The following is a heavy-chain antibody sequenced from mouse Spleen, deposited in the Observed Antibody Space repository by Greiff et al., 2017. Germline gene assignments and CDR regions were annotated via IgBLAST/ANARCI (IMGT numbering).Heavy chain of an antibody. D-gene: IGHD1-1*01. Sequence: VQLQQSGPELVKPGASVKISCKASGYSFTGYYMNWVKQSPEKSLEWIGEINPSTGGTTYNQKFKAKATLTVDKSSSTAYMQLKSLTSEDSAVYYCASYYYGLYYFDYWGQGTTLTVSS. CDR3: ASYYYGLYYFDY. CDR1: GYSFTGYY. CDR2: INPSTGGT. J-gene: IGHJ2*01. V-gene: IGHV1-42*01.